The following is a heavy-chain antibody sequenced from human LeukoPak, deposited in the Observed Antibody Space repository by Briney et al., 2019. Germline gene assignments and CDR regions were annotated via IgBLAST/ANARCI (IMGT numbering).Heavy chain of an antibody. CDR2: INTYNCDT. CDR3: ARVGRYSYDSGSNYLHCYFDY. V-gene: IGHV1-18*01. D-gene: IGHD3-10*01. Sequence: ASVKVSCKASGYTFTNYAITCVRQAPGQGLEWMGWINTYNCDTNYAQKLQGRVTMTTAPSTGTAYMELRSLRSDDTAVYYCARVGRYSYDSGSNYLHCYFDYWGQGTLVTVSS. J-gene: IGHJ4*02. CDR1: GYTFTNYA.